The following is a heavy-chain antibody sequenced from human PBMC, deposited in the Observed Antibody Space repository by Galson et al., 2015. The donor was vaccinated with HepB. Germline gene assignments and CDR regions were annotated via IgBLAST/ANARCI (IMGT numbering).Heavy chain of an antibody. J-gene: IGHJ3*02. CDR1: GFTFSSYA. CDR3: ARDWCPGTSCYTGDAFDI. Sequence: SLRLSCAASGFTFSSYAMHWVRQAPGKGLEWVAVISYDGSNKYYADSVKGRFTISRDNSKNTLYLQMNSLRAEDTAVYYCARDWCPGTSCYTGDAFDIWGQGTMVTVSS. V-gene: IGHV3-30-3*01. D-gene: IGHD2-2*02. CDR2: ISYDGSNK.